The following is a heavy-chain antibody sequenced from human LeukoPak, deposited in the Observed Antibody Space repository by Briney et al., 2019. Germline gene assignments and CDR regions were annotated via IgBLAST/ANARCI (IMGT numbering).Heavy chain of an antibody. CDR2: IDTGVDT. CDR3: AKALTFYSGSYDY. D-gene: IGHD1-26*01. V-gene: IGHV3-66*02. CDR1: GFTVSNNY. J-gene: IGHJ4*02. Sequence: GGSLRLPCAASGFTVSNNYMSWVRQAPGKGLEWVSIIDTGVDTYYADSVKGRFTISRDNSKNTLYLQMNSLRAEDTAVYYCAKALTFYSGSYDYWGQGTLVTVSS.